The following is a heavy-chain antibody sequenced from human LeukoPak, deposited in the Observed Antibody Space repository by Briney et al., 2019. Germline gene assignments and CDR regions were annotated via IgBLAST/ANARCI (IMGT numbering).Heavy chain of an antibody. Sequence: GGSLRLSCAVSGITLSNYGMSWVRQAPGKGLEWVAGISDSGGRTNYADSVKGQFTISRDNPKNTLYLQMNSLRAEDTAVYFCAKRGVVIRVILVGFHKEAYYFDSWGQGALVTVSS. J-gene: IGHJ4*02. V-gene: IGHV3-23*01. CDR3: AKRGVVIRVILVGFHKEAYYFDS. CDR2: ISDSGGRT. CDR1: GITLSNYG. D-gene: IGHD3-22*01.